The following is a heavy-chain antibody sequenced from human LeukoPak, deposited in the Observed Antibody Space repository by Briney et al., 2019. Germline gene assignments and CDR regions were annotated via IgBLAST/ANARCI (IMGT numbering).Heavy chain of an antibody. J-gene: IGHJ4*02. CDR2: IKQDGSEK. Sequence: GGSLRLSCAASGFSYSSYWMTWVRQAPGKGLEGVANIKQDGSEKYYGDSVKGRFTISRDNPKNSLYLQMNSLRAEDTAVYYCARETEPLDYGDSTNLDYWGQGTLVTVSS. V-gene: IGHV3-7*01. CDR1: GFSYSSYW. CDR3: ARETEPLDYGDSTNLDY. D-gene: IGHD4-17*01.